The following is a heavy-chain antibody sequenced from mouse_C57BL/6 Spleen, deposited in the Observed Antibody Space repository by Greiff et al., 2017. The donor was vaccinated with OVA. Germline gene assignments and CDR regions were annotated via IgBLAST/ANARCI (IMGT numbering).Heavy chain of an antibody. CDR2: IDPETGGT. CDR3: TPYDKEAPDAMDY. V-gene: IGHV1-15*01. D-gene: IGHD2-3*01. J-gene: IGHJ4*01. CDR1: GYTFTDYE. Sequence: VQLQESGAELVRPGASVTLSCTASGYTFTDYEMHWVKQTPVHGLEWIGGIDPETGGTAYDQKFKGKATLTADKSSSTAYMELRSLTSEDSAVEYTTPYDKEAPDAMDYWGQGTSVTVSS.